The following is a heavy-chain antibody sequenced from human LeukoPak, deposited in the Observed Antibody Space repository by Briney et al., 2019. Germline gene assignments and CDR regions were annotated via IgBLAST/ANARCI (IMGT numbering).Heavy chain of an antibody. V-gene: IGHV1-2*02. J-gene: IGHJ5*02. Sequence: ASVKVSCKASGYTFTGYYMHWVRQAPGQGLEWMGWINPNSGGTNYAQKFQGRVTMTRDTSISTAYMELSRLRSDDTAVYYCARDRGLLPPMSGYQILTNWFDPWGQGTLVTVSS. CDR3: ARDRGLLPPMSGYQILTNWFDP. D-gene: IGHD3-3*01. CDR2: INPNSGGT. CDR1: GYTFTGYY.